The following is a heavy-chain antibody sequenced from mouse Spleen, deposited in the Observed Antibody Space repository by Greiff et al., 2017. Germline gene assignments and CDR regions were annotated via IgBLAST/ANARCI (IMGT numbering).Heavy chain of an antibody. Sequence: EVQRVESGGGLVKLGGSLKLSCAASGFTFSSYAMSWVRQTPEKRLEWVATISSGGGNTYYPDSVKGRFTISRDNAKNTLYLQMSSLKSEDTAMYYCARQGTRWYFDVWGAGTTVTVSS. V-gene: IGHV5-9-3*01. D-gene: IGHD3-3*01. CDR1: GFTFSSYA. CDR3: ARQGTRWYFDV. CDR2: ISSGGGNT. J-gene: IGHJ1*01.